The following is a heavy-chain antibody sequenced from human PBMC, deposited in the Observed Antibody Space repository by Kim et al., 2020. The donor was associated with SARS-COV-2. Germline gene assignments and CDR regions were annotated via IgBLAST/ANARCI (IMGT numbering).Heavy chain of an antibody. D-gene: IGHD3-10*01. CDR3: ARGAGRVAAFDL. CDR2: IIPIFGTA. J-gene: IGHJ2*01. CDR1: GGTFSSYA. Sequence: SVKVSCKASGGTFSSYAISWVRQAPGQGLEWMGGIIPIFGTANYAQKFQGRVTITADESTSPAYMELSSLRSEDTAVYYCARGAGRVAAFDLWGRGTLVTGAS. V-gene: IGHV1-69*13.